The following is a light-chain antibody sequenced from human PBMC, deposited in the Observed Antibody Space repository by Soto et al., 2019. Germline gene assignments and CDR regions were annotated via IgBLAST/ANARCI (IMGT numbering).Light chain of an antibody. CDR3: SSYTSSSTVV. J-gene: IGLJ2*01. CDR2: DVS. CDR1: SSGVGGYNY. Sequence: QSALTQPASVSGSPGQSITISCTGPSSGVGGYNYVSWYQQHPGKAPKLMIYDVSNRPSGVSNRFSGSKSGNTASLTISGLQAEDEADYYCSSYTSSSTVVFGGGTKLTVL. V-gene: IGLV2-14*01.